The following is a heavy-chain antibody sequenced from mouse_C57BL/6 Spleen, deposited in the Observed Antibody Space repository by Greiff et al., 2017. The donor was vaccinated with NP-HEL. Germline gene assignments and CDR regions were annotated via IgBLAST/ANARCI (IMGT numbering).Heavy chain of an antibody. CDR1: GFTFSDYY. CDR2: INYDGSST. D-gene: IGHD2-2*01. Sequence: EVKLVESEGGLVQPGSSMKLSCTASGFTFSDYYMAWVRQVPEKGLEWVANINYDGSSTYYLDSLKSRFIISRDNAKNILYLQMSSLKSEDTATYYCARVYGYDGDYYAMDYWGQGTSVTVSS. CDR3: ARVYGYDGDYYAMDY. J-gene: IGHJ4*01. V-gene: IGHV5-16*01.